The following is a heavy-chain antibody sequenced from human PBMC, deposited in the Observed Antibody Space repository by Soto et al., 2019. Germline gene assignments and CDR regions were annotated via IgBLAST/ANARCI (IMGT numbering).Heavy chain of an antibody. CDR3: ARGGARDSWLADF. J-gene: IGHJ4*01. CDR1: GGCICSYH. CDR2: IYVSGST. D-gene: IGHD6-19*01. Sequence: SEILSPTCTLPGGCICSYHWFWIRQPAWKGLEWIGRIYVSGSTNYNPSLKSRVTMSVDASNNQISLRLSSVTAADTAVYYCARGGARDSWLADFWGHGTLVTVS. V-gene: IGHV4-4*07.